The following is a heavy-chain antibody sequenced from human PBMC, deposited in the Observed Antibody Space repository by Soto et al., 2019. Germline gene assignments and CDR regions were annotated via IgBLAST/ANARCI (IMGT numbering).Heavy chain of an antibody. CDR2: IYYSGST. CDR3: ARHSDCSGGSCYSEYFAVGNWFDP. Sequence: SETLSLTCTVSGGSISSGGYYWSWIRQHPGKGLEWIGYIYYSGSTYSNPSLKSRVTIFVDTSKNQFSLRLSSVTAADTAVYYCARHSDCSGGSCYSEYFAVGNWFDPWGQGTLVTVSS. V-gene: IGHV4-39*01. CDR1: GGSISSGGYY. D-gene: IGHD2-15*01. J-gene: IGHJ5*02.